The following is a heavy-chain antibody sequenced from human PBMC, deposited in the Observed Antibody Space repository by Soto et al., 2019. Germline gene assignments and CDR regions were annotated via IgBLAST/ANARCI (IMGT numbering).Heavy chain of an antibody. V-gene: IGHV1-46*01. CDR1: GYTFTSYY. CDR2: INPSGGST. J-gene: IGHJ6*02. CDR3: ARDGSDFWSGSYYYGMDV. D-gene: IGHD3-3*01. Sequence: ASVKVSCKASGYTFTSYYMHWVRQAPGQGLEWMGIINPSGGSTSYAQKFQGRVTMTRDTSTSTVHMELSSLRSEDTAVYYCARDGSDFWSGSYYYGMDVWGQGTTVTVS.